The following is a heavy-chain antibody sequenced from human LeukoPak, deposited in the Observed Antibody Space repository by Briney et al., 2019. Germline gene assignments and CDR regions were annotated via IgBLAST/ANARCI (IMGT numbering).Heavy chain of an antibody. CDR2: ISIYNGNT. J-gene: IGHJ5*02. D-gene: IGHD3-3*01. Sequence: ASVKVSCKASGYTFTNYGISWVRQAPGQGLEGMGWISIYNGNTDYAQKLRGRVTMTTDTSTSTAYMELRSLRSDDTAVYYCARITYDFWSGYYMPDDPWGQGTLVTVSS. CDR3: ARITYDFWSGYYMPDDP. CDR1: GYTFTNYG. V-gene: IGHV1-18*01.